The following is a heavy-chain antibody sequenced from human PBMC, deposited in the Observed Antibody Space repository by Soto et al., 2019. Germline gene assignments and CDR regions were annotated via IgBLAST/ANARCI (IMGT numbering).Heavy chain of an antibody. CDR2: IIPIFVTA. J-gene: IGHJ4*01. CDR1: GGTFSSYA. D-gene: IGHD6-13*01. Sequence: QVQLVQSGAEVKKPGSSVKVSCKASGGTFSSYAINWVRQAPGQGLEWLGGIIPIFVTANYAPRFQGRLTITADESTSTAYMELSSLRSEDTAVYYCAKDGRFNSWHPLIYWGQGTLVTVSS. V-gene: IGHV1-69*01. CDR3: AKDGRFNSWHPLIY.